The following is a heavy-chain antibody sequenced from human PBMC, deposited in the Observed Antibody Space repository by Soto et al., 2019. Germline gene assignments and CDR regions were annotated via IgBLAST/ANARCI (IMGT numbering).Heavy chain of an antibody. J-gene: IGHJ4*02. CDR2: ISGSGGST. D-gene: IGHD3-22*01. Sequence: GGSLRLSCSGSGFTFRSYIFHWVRQAPGKGLEWVSAISGSGGSTYYADSVKGRFTISRDNSKNTLYLQMNSLRAEDTAVYYCAKDSGYYYDSSLPNWGQGTLVTVSS. V-gene: IGHV3-23*01. CDR3: AKDSGYYYDSSLPN. CDR1: GFTFRSYI.